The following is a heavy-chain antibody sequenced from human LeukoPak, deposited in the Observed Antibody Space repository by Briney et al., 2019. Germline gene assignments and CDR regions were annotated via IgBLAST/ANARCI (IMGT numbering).Heavy chain of an antibody. CDR2: VSHSGTT. CDR1: IQSFSDHF. Sequence: SETLSLTCAVYIQSFSDHFWTWIRQPPGKGLEWIGEVSHSGTTNYNPSLRNRVIMSADTSKNQFSLTLTSVTAADTAIYFCARGRVSVKYFSREQGGYFDYWGQGTLVTVSS. CDR3: ARGRVSVKYFSREQGGYFDY. J-gene: IGHJ4*02. V-gene: IGHV4-34*01. D-gene: IGHD2/OR15-2a*01.